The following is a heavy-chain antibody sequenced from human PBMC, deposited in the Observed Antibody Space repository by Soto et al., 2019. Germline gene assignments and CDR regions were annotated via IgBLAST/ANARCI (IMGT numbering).Heavy chain of an antibody. CDR2: VWYDGGNK. J-gene: IGHJ6*02. CDR1: GFTFRNYG. Sequence: PGGPLRLSCSASGFTFRNYGMHWVRQAPAKGLEWVALVWYDGGNKNYVDSVKGRFTISRDNSKNTLYLQMNSLRDEDTAVYYCVRAAGYSGNDYVYYYGMDVWGQGTTVTVSS. CDR3: VRAAGYSGNDYVYYYGMDV. V-gene: IGHV3-33*01. D-gene: IGHD5-12*01.